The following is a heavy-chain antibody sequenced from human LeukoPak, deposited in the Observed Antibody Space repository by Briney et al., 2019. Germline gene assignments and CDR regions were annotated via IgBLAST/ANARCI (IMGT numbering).Heavy chain of an antibody. J-gene: IGHJ4*02. V-gene: IGHV3-48*04. CDR1: GFTFSSYS. CDR2: ISSSSSTI. CDR3: ARLKPYYYDSSVGIDY. Sequence: PGGSLRLSCAASGFTFSSYSMNWVRQAPGKGLEWVSYISSSSSTIYYADSVKGRFTISRDNAKNSLYLQMNSLRAEDTAVYYCARLKPYYYDSSVGIDYWGQGTLVTVSS. D-gene: IGHD3-22*01.